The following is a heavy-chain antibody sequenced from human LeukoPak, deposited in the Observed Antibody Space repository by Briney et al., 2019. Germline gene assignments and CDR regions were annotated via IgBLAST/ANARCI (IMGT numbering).Heavy chain of an antibody. CDR3: ARDRGVRGVLNFDY. CDR2: TNPNSGGT. CDR1: GYTFTDYY. J-gene: IGHJ4*02. D-gene: IGHD3-10*01. V-gene: IGHV1-2*02. Sequence: GSVRVSRKASGYTFTDYYMHWVRPAPGQGLEWMGWTNPNSGGTNFAHKLRGRVTMTRDTSISTAQMELSSLRSDDTAVYYCARDRGVRGVLNFDYWGPGTPVNVSS.